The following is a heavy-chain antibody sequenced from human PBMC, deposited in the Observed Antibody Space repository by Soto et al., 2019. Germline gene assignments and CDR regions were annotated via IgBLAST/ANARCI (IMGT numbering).Heavy chain of an antibody. CDR2: IYYSST. Sequence: SETLSLTCTVSIGSVNSGDYYLSWIRQPPGKGMQSIGYIYYSSTNYNPSLKSRVSISTDTSKNQFSLNLSSVTAADTAVYYCAGLTVLPAAITEHWGPGNLVTVS. J-gene: IGHJ4*02. D-gene: IGHD2-2*01. V-gene: IGHV4-61*08. CDR3: AGLTVLPAAITEH. CDR1: IGSVNSGDYY.